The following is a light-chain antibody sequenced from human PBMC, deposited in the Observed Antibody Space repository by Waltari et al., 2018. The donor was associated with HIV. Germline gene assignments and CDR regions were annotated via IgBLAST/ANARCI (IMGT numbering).Light chain of an antibody. CDR3: QSYDSSLNNHVL. J-gene: IGLJ2*01. CDR2: R. Sequence: QSVLTQPPSVSGAPGQRVTISCTGSSSNIGAGYDVHWYQQLPGAAPKLLIYRDRFPESQSGTAAFLAMTGLQAEDEADYYCQSYDSSLNNHVLFGGGTKLTVL. CDR1: SSNIGAGYD. V-gene: IGLV1-40*01.